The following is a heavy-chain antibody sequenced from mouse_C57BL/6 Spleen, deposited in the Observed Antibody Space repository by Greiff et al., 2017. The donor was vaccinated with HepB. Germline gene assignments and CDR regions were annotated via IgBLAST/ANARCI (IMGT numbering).Heavy chain of an antibody. CDR3: TRRYDYDRYYAMDY. CDR1: GFTFSSYA. D-gene: IGHD2-4*01. CDR2: ISSGGDYI. J-gene: IGHJ4*01. V-gene: IGHV5S21*01. Sequence: EVMLVESGEGLVKPGGSLKLSCAASGFTFSSYAMSWVRQTPEKRLEWVAYISSGGDYIYYADTVKGRFTISRDNARNTLYLQMSSLKSEDTAMYYCTRRYDYDRYYAMDYWGQGTSVTVSS.